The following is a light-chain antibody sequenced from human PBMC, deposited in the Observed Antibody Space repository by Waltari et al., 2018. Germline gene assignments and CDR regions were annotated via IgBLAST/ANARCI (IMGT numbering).Light chain of an antibody. J-gene: IGLJ1*01. CDR1: SNDIGSYNL. V-gene: IGLV2-23*02. CDR2: GVA. Sequence: QSALTQPASVSGSPGQSITISCTGTSNDIGSYNLVSWYQQHPGKAPTLIIFGVAKRPSGVSSRCSGSKSGNSASLTSSGLQAEDEADYYCCSYAGSSTFDVFGTGTKVTV. CDR3: CSYAGSSTFDV.